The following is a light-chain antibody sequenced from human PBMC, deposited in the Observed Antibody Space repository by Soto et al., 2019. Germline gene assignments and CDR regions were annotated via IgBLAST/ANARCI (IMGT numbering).Light chain of an antibody. Sequence: IMLTQSPGTLSLSPSERATLSCRASQSVRSNNLAWYQRRPGQAPRLLFSGASSRAPGIPDRFSGSGSGTDFTLTISRLEPEDFGVYYCQQYGSSPPLTFGGGTMV. V-gene: IGKV3-20*01. CDR1: QSVRSNN. J-gene: IGKJ4*01. CDR2: GAS. CDR3: QQYGSSPPLT.